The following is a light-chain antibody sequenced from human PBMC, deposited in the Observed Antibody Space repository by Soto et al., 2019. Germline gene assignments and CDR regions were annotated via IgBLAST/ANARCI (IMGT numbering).Light chain of an antibody. J-gene: IGKJ5*01. V-gene: IGKV3-20*01. CDR1: QSVSSSY. CDR2: GAS. Sequence: EIVLTQSPGTLSLSPGERATLSCRASQSVSSSYLAWYQQKPGQAPRLLIFGASNRANGIPDRFSGSGSGTDFTLTISRLEPEDFAVYYCQQYGSSPITFGQGTRLEI. CDR3: QQYGSSPIT.